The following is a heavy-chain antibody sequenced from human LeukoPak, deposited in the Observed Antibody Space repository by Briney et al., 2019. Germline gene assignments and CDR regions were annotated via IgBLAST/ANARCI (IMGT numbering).Heavy chain of an antibody. CDR3: AGGGSRGSGSYRFAY. Sequence: ASVKVSCKASGYTFTSYYMHWVRQAPGQGLEWMGIINPSGGSTSYAQKFQGRVTMTRDTSTSTVYMELSSLRSEDTAVYYCAGGGSRGSGSYRFAYWGQGTLVTVSS. V-gene: IGHV1-46*01. J-gene: IGHJ4*02. CDR2: INPSGGST. D-gene: IGHD3-10*01. CDR1: GYTFTSYY.